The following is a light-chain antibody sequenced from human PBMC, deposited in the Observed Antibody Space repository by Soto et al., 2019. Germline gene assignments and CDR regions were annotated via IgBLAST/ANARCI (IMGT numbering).Light chain of an antibody. V-gene: IGKV3-11*01. J-gene: IGKJ4*01. CDR3: QQRSDWPLLT. CDR2: DAS. Sequence: EIVLTQSPATLSLSPGERATLSCRASQSVSRYLAWYQQKPGQAPRLLIFDASSRATGIPARFSGSGSGTDFTLTISNLEPEDLAVYYCQQRSDWPLLTFGGGTKVEIK. CDR1: QSVSRY.